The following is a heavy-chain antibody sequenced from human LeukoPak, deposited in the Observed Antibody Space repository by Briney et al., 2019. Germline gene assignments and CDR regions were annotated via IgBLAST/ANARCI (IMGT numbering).Heavy chain of an antibody. CDR3: ARNSHFNFYFDC. CDR1: GGSISSGGYY. J-gene: IGHJ4*02. CDR2: IYHSGST. D-gene: IGHD5-24*01. V-gene: IGHV4-30-2*01. Sequence: PSETLSLTCTVSGGSISSGGYYWSWIRQPPGKGLEWIGYIYHSGSTYYNPSLKSRVTISVDRSKNQFSLKLSSVTAADTAVYYCARNSHFNFYFDCWGQGALVTVSS.